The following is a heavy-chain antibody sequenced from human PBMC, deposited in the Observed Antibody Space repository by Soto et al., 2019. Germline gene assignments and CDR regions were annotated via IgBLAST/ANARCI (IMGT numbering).Heavy chain of an antibody. Sequence: SVKVSCKASRFTFTSSAVQWVRQARGQRLEWIGWIVVGSGNTNYAQKFQERVTITRDMSTSTAYMELSSLRSEDTAVYYCAADRASIAAAGNSYYYYYGMDVWGQGTTVTVSS. V-gene: IGHV1-58*01. CDR2: IVVGSGNT. CDR3: AADRASIAAAGNSYYYYYGMDV. D-gene: IGHD6-13*01. CDR1: RFTFTSSA. J-gene: IGHJ6*02.